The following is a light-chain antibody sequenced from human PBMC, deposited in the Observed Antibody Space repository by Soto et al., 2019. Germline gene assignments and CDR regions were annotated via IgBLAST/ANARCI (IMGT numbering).Light chain of an antibody. Sequence: EIVLTQSPGTLSLSPGERATLSCRTSQSVSSNYLAWYQQKPGQAPRLLIYGASNRATGIPDRFSGSGSGTDFTLTINRLEPEDFAVYYCQQYNSWPLTFGGGTKVEIK. CDR2: GAS. CDR3: QQYNSWPLT. CDR1: QSVSSNY. J-gene: IGKJ4*01. V-gene: IGKV3-20*01.